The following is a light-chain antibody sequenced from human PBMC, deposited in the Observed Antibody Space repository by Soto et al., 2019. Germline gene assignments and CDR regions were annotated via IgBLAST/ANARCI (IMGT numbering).Light chain of an antibody. CDR2: EVS. CDR1: SRDVGGYDY. J-gene: IGLJ2*01. CDR3: SSYTRSSTVI. V-gene: IGLV2-14*01. Sequence: QSVLTQPASVSGSPGQSITISCTGTSRDVGGYDYVSWYQQHPGKAPKLMIYEVSNRPSGVSNRFSGSKSGNTASLTISGLLAEDEADYYCSSYTRSSTVIFGGGTKVTVL.